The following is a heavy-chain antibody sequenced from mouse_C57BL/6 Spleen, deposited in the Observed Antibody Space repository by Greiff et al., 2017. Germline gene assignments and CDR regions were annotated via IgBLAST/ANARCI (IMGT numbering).Heavy chain of an antibody. Sequence: QVQLKQSGPELVKPGASVKISCKASGYAFSSSWMNWVKQRPGKGLEWIGRIYPGDGDTNYNGKFKGKATLTADKSSSTAYMQLSSLTSEDSAVYFCARGDYYGNDVWGTGTTVTVSS. J-gene: IGHJ1*03. V-gene: IGHV1-82*01. D-gene: IGHD1-1*01. CDR2: IYPGDGDT. CDR1: GYAFSSSW. CDR3: ARGDYYGNDV.